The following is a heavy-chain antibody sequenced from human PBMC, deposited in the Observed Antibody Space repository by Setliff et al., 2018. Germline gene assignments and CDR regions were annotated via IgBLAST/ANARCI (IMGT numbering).Heavy chain of an antibody. J-gene: IGHJ4*02. D-gene: IGHD2-2*01. Sequence: ASVKVSCKASGGTFSSYAISWVRQAPGQGLEWMGGIIPIFDTANYAQKFQGRVTMTTDTPTSTAYMELRSLRSDDTAVYYCARGPPDFVVVPAAAKFDFWGQGTLVTVSS. CDR2: IIPIFDTA. CDR1: GGTFSSYA. CDR3: ARGPPDFVVVPAAAKFDF. V-gene: IGHV1-69*05.